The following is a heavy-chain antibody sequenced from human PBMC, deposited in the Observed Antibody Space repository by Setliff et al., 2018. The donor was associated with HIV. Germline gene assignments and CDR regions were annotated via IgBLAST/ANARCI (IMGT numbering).Heavy chain of an antibody. CDR2: MSGSGLSSST. CDR1: GFTFGDYP. Sequence: GGSLRLSCAASGFTFGDYPMTWVRRSPGKGLEWVATMSGSGLSSSTYYSDSVKGRFAISRDNSKNTLYLQLNSLRAEDTAVYYCARDRRASQYYLDYWGQGTLVTVSS. CDR3: ARDRRASQYYLDY. V-gene: IGHV3-23*01. J-gene: IGHJ4*02. D-gene: IGHD3-16*01.